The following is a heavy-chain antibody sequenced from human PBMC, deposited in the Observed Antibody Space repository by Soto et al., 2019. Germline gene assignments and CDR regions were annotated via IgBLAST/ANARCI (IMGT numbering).Heavy chain of an antibody. D-gene: IGHD3-3*02. CDR1: GFTFSSYG. CDR2: ISYDGSNK. CDR3: AKGGIGLALLGDFDY. J-gene: IGHJ4*02. Sequence: QVQLVESGGGVVQPGRSLRLSCAASGFTFSSYGMHWVRQAPGKGLEWVAVISYDGSNKYYVDSVKGRFTISRDNSKNTLYLQMNSLRAEDTAVYYCAKGGIGLALLGDFDYWGQGTLVTVSS. V-gene: IGHV3-30*18.